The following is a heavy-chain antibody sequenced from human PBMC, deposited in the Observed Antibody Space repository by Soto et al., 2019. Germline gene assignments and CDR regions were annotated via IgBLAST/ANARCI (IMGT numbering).Heavy chain of an antibody. Sequence: GGSLRLSCAASGFTFSSYGMHWVRQAPGKGLEWVAVISYDGSNKYYADSVKGRFTISRDNSKNTLYLQMNSLRAEDTAVYYCAKGEIGWRYSSSGTVFDYWGQGTLVTVSS. J-gene: IGHJ4*02. D-gene: IGHD6-6*01. CDR1: GFTFSSYG. CDR2: ISYDGSNK. CDR3: AKGEIGWRYSSSGTVFDY. V-gene: IGHV3-30*18.